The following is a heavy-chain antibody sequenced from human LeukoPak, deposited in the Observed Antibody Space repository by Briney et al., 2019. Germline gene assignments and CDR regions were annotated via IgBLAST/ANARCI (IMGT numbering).Heavy chain of an antibody. CDR3: ASLYCSSTSCYGYYYYGMDV. D-gene: IGHD2-2*01. CDR1: GGSISSSSYY. Sequence: PSETLSLTCTVSGGSISSSSYYWGWIRQPPGKGLEWIGSIYYSGSTYYNPSLKSRVTISVDTSKNQFSLKLSSVTAADTAVYYCASLYCSSTSCYGYYYYGMDVWGQGTTVTVSS. J-gene: IGHJ6*02. V-gene: IGHV4-39*07. CDR2: IYYSGST.